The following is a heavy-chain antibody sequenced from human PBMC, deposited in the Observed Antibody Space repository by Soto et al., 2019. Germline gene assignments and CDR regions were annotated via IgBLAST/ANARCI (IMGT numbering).Heavy chain of an antibody. CDR3: GREGQWQAQEEYYQFKGMDV. Sequence: QFQLLQSGAEVKKPGASVRVSCKASGYNFTRFGITWGRQAPGQGLEWMGWMGAHSGHRRQAPRFQGRLTMNTDASLSTAYVDLRSLRSDDTPLYYCGREGQWQAQEEYYQFKGMDVWGQGTMVIVSS. CDR1: GYNFTRFG. D-gene: IGHD6-19*01. J-gene: IGHJ6*02. V-gene: IGHV1-18*01. CDR2: MGAHSGHR.